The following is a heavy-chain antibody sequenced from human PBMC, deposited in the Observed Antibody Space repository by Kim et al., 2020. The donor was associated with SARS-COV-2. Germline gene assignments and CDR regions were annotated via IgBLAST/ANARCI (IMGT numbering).Heavy chain of an antibody. Sequence: SVKVSCKASGFTFTSSAVQWVRQARGQRLEWIGWIVVGSGNTNYAQKFQERVTITRDMSTSTAYMELSSLRSEDTAVYYCAAENAGLRFLEWYHHDYYGMDVWGQGTTVTVSS. CDR2: IVVGSGNT. CDR1: GFTFTSSA. J-gene: IGHJ6*02. CDR3: AAENAGLRFLEWYHHDYYGMDV. D-gene: IGHD3-3*01. V-gene: IGHV1-58*01.